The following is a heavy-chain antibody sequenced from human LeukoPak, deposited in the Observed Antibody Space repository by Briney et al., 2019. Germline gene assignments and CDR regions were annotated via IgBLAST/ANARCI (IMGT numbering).Heavy chain of an antibody. J-gene: IGHJ5*02. V-gene: IGHV4-59*08. Sequence: PSETLSLTCTVSGGSISSYYWSWIRQPPGKGLEWIGNVFYSGSTNYNPSLKSRVTISVDTSKNQFPLRLSSVTAADTAVYYCARHENAVPSSWGQGTLVTVSS. CDR2: VFYSGST. CDR3: ARHENAVPSS. CDR1: GGSISSYY. D-gene: IGHD2-2*01.